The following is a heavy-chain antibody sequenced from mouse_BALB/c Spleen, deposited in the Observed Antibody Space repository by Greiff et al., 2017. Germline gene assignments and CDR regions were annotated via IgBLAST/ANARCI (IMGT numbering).Heavy chain of an antibody. D-gene: IGHD2-3*01. V-gene: IGHV1-15*01. Sequence: VQLQQSGAELVRPGASVTLSCKASGYTFTDYEMHWVKQTPVHGLEWIGAIDPETGGTAYNQKFKGKATLTADKSSSTAYMELRSLTSEDSAVYYCTRGDGPWFAYWGQGTLVTVSA. J-gene: IGHJ3*01. CDR3: TRGDGPWFAY. CDR1: GYTFTDYE. CDR2: IDPETGGT.